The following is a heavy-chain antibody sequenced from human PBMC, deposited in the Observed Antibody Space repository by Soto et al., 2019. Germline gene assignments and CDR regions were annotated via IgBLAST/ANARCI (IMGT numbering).Heavy chain of an antibody. CDR2: IDPTDSHT. D-gene: IGHD6-25*01. V-gene: IGHV5-10-1*01. CDR1: GCKLTNYR. J-gene: IGHJ4*02. CDR3: ARQCGVPAALGY. Sequence: PGEYLKISCEASGCKLTNYRINWMRQVPGKGLEWIGRIDPTDSHTTYSPSFEGHVTISLDKSINTAYLLWGSLKASDMAVFYWARQCGVPAALGYWGQVTLVT.